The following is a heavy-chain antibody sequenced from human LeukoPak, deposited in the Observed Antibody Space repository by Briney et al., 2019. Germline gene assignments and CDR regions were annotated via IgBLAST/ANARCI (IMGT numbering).Heavy chain of an antibody. CDR1: GFTFSSYG. J-gene: IGHJ4*02. D-gene: IGHD6-19*01. CDR3: AKDHSSGWYSEPYLDY. V-gene: IGHV3-30*18. Sequence: PGRSLRLSCAASGFTFSSYGMHWVRQAPGKGLEGVAVISYDGSNKYYADSVKGRFPIFRDNSKNTLYLQMNSLRAEDTAVYYCAKDHSSGWYSEPYLDYWGQGTLVTVSS. CDR2: ISYDGSNK.